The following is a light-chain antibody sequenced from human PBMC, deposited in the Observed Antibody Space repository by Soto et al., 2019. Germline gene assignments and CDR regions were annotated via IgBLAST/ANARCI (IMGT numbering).Light chain of an antibody. CDR2: GAS. V-gene: IGKV3-15*01. J-gene: IGKJ1*01. Sequence: EIVMTQSPATLSVSPGERATLSCRASQSVSSNLAWYQQKPGQAPRLLIYGASTRATGIPARFSGSGSGTEFTLTIRGLQSEDFAVYYCQQYNNWPPWTFGQGTTGDIK. CDR1: QSVSSN. CDR3: QQYNNWPPWT.